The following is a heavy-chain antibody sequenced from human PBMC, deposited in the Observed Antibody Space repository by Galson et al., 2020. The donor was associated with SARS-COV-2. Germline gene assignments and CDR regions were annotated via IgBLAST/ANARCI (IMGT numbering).Heavy chain of an antibody. J-gene: IGHJ2*01. CDR3: ARDTGGRIAARPGYCDL. CDR2: ISAYNGNT. CDR1: GFTFTNYG. D-gene: IGHD6-6*01. Sequence: ASVKVSCKASGFTFTNYGINWVRQAPGQGLEWMGWISAYNGNTNYAQNLQGRVTMTRDTSTSTAYMELRNLRSDDTALYFCARDTGGRIAARPGYCDLWGRGTLVTVSS. V-gene: IGHV1-18*01.